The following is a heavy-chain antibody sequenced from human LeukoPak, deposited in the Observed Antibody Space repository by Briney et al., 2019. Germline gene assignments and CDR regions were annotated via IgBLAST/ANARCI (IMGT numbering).Heavy chain of an antibody. Sequence: EALVKVSCKVSGYTLTEVSIHWVRQAPGRGLEWMGTFDSEDGEPNYAQNLEVRVTMTEDTSSDTAYMELSSLRSEDTAMYYCATLRGNDGFDVWGQGTMLIVSS. CDR1: GYTLTEVS. CDR2: FDSEDGEP. CDR3: ATLRGNDGFDV. J-gene: IGHJ3*01. V-gene: IGHV1-24*01. D-gene: IGHD1-26*01.